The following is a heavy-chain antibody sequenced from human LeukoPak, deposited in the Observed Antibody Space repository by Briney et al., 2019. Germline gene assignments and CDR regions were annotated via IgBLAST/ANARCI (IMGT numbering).Heavy chain of an antibody. CDR2: ISSSGNYI. CDR3: AREAIAAAGTFDY. CDR1: GFTFISYT. J-gene: IGHJ4*02. D-gene: IGHD6-13*01. V-gene: IGHV3-21*01. Sequence: GGSLRLSCTASGFTFISYTMNWVRQAPGKGLEWVSSISSSGNYIYYADSVRGRFTISRDNAKNSLYLQMNSLRAEDTAVYYCAREAIAAAGTFDYWGQGTLVTVSS.